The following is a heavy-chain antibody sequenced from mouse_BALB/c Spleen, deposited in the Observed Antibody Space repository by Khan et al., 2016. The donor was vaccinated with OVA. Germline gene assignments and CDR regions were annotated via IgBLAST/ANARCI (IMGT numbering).Heavy chain of an antibody. Sequence: EVQLEESGPGLVKPSQSLSLTCSVTGYSITSGYFWNWIRQFPGNKLEWMGYIRYDGNSNYKPSLKNRISITRDTSKNQFFLKLNSVTPEDTATYYCARGSSSGPAWFAYWGQGTLVTVSA. CDR2: IRYDGNS. V-gene: IGHV3-6*02. CDR1: GYSITSGYF. D-gene: IGHD3-1*01. CDR3: ARGSSSGPAWFAY. J-gene: IGHJ3*01.